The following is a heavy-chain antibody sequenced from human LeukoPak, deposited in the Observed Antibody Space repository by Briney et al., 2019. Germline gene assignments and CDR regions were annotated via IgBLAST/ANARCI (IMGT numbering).Heavy chain of an antibody. CDR3: ARICSSTDCLIPD. J-gene: IGHJ4*02. D-gene: IGHD2-2*01. CDR2: LTTSDGNT. Sequence: PGGSLRLSCAASGFTFSSYTMSWVRQAPGKWLEWVSTLTTSDGNTYYADSVKGRFTVSRDNSKNTVYLQINSLRDEDTAVYYCARICSSTDCLIPDWGQGTLVTVSS. CDR1: GFTFSSYT. V-gene: IGHV3-23*01.